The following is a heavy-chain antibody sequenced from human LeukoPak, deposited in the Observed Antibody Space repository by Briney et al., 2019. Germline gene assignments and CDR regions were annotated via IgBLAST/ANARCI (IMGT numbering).Heavy chain of an antibody. V-gene: IGHV3-23*01. J-gene: IGHJ4*02. CDR3: AKTVSGSYSYQGGDY. CDR1: GFSFSNAW. CDR2: ISGSGENT. Sequence: GGSLRLSCAASGFSFSNAWMTWVRQAPGKGLEWVSAISGSGENTNYADSVKGRFTMSRDNSRNMLYLQMNSLRDKDTAKYYCAKTVSGSYSYQGGDYWGQGTLVTVSS. D-gene: IGHD3-16*02.